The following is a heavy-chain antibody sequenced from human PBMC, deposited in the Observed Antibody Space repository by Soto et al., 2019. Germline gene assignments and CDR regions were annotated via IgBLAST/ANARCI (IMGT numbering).Heavy chain of an antibody. CDR1: GYTFTSYG. Sequence: GASVKVSCKASGYTFTSYGISWVRQAPGQGLEWMGWISAYNGNTNYAQKLQGRVTMTTDTSTSTAYMELRSLRSDDTAVYYCARDMVVCGGKRCAFDIWGQGTMVTVSS. CDR2: ISAYNGNT. V-gene: IGHV1-18*01. J-gene: IGHJ3*02. D-gene: IGHD2-15*01. CDR3: ARDMVVCGGKRCAFDI.